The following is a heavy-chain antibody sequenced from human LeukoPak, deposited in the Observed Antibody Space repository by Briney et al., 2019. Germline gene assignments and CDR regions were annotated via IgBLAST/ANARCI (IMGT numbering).Heavy chain of an antibody. J-gene: IGHJ3*02. CDR2: ISGYNGNT. D-gene: IGHD1-26*01. V-gene: IGHV1-18*01. CDR1: GYTFSNYG. CDR3: ARGGESYYSAFDI. Sequence: ASVKVSCKASGYTFSNYGINWVRQAPGQGVECMGWISGYNGNTKYAQKFQDRVTMTTDTSTSTAYMELRSLRSDDRAVYYCARGGESYYSAFDIWGQGTMVTVSS.